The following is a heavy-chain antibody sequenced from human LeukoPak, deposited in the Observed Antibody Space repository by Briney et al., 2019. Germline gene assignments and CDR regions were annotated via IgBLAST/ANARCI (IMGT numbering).Heavy chain of an antibody. CDR1: GFPFSAYE. CDR3: ARDAHSSSWYQDY. D-gene: IGHD6-13*01. J-gene: IGHJ4*02. Sequence: PGGSLRLSCAASGFPFSAYEMNWVRQAPGKGLEWVANIKQDGSETHYVDSVKGRFTISRDNAKNSLYLQMNSLRAEDAGLYYCARDAHSSSWYQDYWGQATLVTVSS. CDR2: IKQDGSET. V-gene: IGHV3-7*01.